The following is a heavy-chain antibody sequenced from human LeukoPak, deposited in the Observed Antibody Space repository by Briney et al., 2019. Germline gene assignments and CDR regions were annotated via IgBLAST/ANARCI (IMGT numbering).Heavy chain of an antibody. V-gene: IGHV1-2*04. CDR3: ARDYCSGGSCYKYNWFDP. CDR2: INPNSGGT. Sequence: GASVKVSCKASGYTFTGYYMHWVRQAPGQGLEWMGWINPNSGGTNYAQKFQGWVTMTRDTSISTAYMELSRLRSDDTAVYYCARDYCSGGSCYKYNWFDPWGQGTLVTVSS. J-gene: IGHJ5*02. CDR1: GYTFTGYY. D-gene: IGHD2-15*01.